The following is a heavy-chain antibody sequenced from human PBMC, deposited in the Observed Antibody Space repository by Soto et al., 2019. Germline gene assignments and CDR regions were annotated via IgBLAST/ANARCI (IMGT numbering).Heavy chain of an antibody. V-gene: IGHV3-49*03. CDR1: GFTFGDYA. CDR2: IRSKAYGGTT. Sequence: GGSLRLSCTASGFTFGDYAMSWFRQAPGKGLEWVGFIRSKAYGGTTHYAASVKGRFTISRDDSKSIAYLQMNSLKTEDTAVYYCSTNYYDSSGYDNWFDPWGQGTQVNVSS. D-gene: IGHD3-22*01. CDR3: STNYYDSSGYDNWFDP. J-gene: IGHJ5*02.